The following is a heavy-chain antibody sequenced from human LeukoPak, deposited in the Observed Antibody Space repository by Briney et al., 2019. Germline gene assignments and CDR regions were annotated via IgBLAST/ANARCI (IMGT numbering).Heavy chain of an antibody. D-gene: IGHD1-26*01. V-gene: IGHV3-15*01. CDR2: IKSKTDGGTS. CDR3: ATDPGEWEPI. CDR1: GLTFTNAW. J-gene: IGHJ3*02. Sequence: GGSLRLSCAPSGLTFTNAWMSWFRQAPGKGLEWVGRIKSKTDGGTSDYAAPVQGRFTISRDDSKNTLYLQMNSLKIEDTAVYYCATDPGEWEPIWGQGTMVTVSS.